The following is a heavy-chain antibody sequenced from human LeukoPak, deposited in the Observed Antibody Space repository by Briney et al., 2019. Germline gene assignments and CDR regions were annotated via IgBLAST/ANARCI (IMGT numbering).Heavy chain of an antibody. D-gene: IGHD1-26*01. CDR3: ARDRSWYFDF. V-gene: IGHV1-2*02. J-gene: IGHJ4*02. Sequence: ASVKVSCKASGYTFTGYYMHWVRQAPGQGLEWMGWINPASGGTDYAQKFQGRVTITRDTSISTVYMDLRGLTADDTALYFCARDRSWYFDFWGQGTLVTVSS. CDR2: INPASGGT. CDR1: GYTFTGYY.